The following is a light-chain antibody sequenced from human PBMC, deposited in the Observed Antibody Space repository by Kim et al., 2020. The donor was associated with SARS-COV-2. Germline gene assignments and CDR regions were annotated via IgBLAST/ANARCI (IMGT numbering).Light chain of an antibody. CDR1: RGGSSN. CDR2: GTS. Sequence: PPGERVTLACLARRGGSSNIAGYQDKPDQAPRPLICGTSTGATGIPARFSGSVCGREFTLNISSLQSEDFAVYYGEQYNNWARITFGQGTQLEIK. J-gene: IGKJ5*01. CDR3: EQYNNWARIT. V-gene: IGKV3-15*01.